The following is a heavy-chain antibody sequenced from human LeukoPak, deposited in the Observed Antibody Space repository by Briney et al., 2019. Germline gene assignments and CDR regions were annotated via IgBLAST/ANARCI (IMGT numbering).Heavy chain of an antibody. V-gene: IGHV1-2*02. D-gene: IGHD1-26*01. CDR1: GYTFIGYY. J-gene: IGHJ4*02. Sequence: ASVKVSCKASGYTFIGYYMHWVRQAPGQGLEWMGWINPNSGSTNYAQKFQGRVTMTRDTSSSTAYMELSRLRVDDTAVYYCARDVQFGGSYYYWGQGTLVTVSS. CDR3: ARDVQFGGSYYY. CDR2: INPNSGST.